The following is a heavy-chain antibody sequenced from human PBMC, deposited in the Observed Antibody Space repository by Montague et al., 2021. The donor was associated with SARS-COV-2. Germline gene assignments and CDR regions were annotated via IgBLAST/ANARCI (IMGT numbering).Heavy chain of an antibody. V-gene: IGHV4-59*01. CDR2: VYYSGST. CDR1: GGSISTYY. J-gene: IGHJ4*02. CDR3: ARDLGDAPAY. D-gene: IGHD3-16*01. Sequence: SETLSLTCTVSGGSISTYYWSWIRQPPGAGLEWIGYVYYSGSTXXXPSLKSRVIISVDTSENQFSLILNSVTAADTAVYYCARDLGDAPAYWGQGTLVTVSS.